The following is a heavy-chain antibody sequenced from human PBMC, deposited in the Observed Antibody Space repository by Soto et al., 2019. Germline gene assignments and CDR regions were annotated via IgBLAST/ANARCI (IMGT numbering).Heavy chain of an antibody. D-gene: IGHD3-22*01. J-gene: IGHJ4*02. CDR3: ARDDSGAYYYGSPDY. V-gene: IGHV3-23*01. CDR1: GFIFSTFA. CDR2: ISGGGRRK. Sequence: PGGSLRLSCAASGFIFSTFAMSWVRQAPGKGLEWVAGISGGGRRKYYADSVKGRFTISRDDSKNTLYLQMNSLRAEDTAVYYCARDDSGAYYYGSPDYWGQGTLVTVSS.